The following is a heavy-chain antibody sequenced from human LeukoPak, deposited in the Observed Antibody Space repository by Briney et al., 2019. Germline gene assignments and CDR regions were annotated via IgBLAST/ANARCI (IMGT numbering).Heavy chain of an antibody. V-gene: IGHV3-15*01. CDR2: IKSKTDGGTT. CDR3: TTEDYDFWSGYYY. J-gene: IGHJ4*02. D-gene: IGHD3-3*01. CDR1: GFTFSNAW. Sequence: GGSLRLSCAASGFTFSNAWMSWVRQAPGKGLEWVGRIKSKTDGGTTDYAAPVKGRFTISRDDSKNTLYLQMNSLKTEDTAVYYCTTEDYDFWSGYYYWGQGTLVTVSS.